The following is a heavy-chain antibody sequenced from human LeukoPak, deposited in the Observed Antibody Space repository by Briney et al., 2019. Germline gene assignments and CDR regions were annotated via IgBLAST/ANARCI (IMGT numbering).Heavy chain of an antibody. CDR3: ARESGGGVLGYFDL. J-gene: IGHJ2*01. D-gene: IGHD3-10*01. Sequence: GGSLRLSCAASGFTFSDHCMDWVRQAPGKGLEWVGRTRSKANSYTTEYAASVKGRFTISRDDSKKSLYLQMNSLKTEDTAVYYCARESGGGVLGYFDLWGRGTLVSVSS. V-gene: IGHV3-72*01. CDR2: TRSKANSYTT. CDR1: GFTFSDHC.